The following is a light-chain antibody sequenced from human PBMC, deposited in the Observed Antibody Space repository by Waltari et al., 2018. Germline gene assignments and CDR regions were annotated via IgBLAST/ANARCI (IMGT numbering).Light chain of an antibody. J-gene: IGLJ6*01. V-gene: IGLV1-44*01. CDR2: VND. CDR1: HSNIGSHP. Sequence: QSILTQPPSVSGAPGQRVSISCSGSHSNIGSHPVNWYQHPPGAAPRRLIFVNDERASGVPERFSASKSGTSASLAISDLEFDDEADYYCASWDGSLTVNVFGSGTKVTVL. CDR3: ASWDGSLTVNV.